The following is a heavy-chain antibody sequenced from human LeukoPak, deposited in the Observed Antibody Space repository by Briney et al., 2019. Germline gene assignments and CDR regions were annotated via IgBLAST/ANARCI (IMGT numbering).Heavy chain of an antibody. CDR3: AREASGSYPAFDY. J-gene: IGHJ4*02. D-gene: IGHD1-26*01. Sequence: GGSLRLSCAASGFTFSSYSMNWVRQAPGKGLEWVSYISSSSSTIYYADSVKGRFTISRDNAKNSLYLQMNSLRAEDTAVYYCAREASGSYPAFDYWGQGTLVTVSS. CDR1: GFTFSSYS. V-gene: IGHV3-48*01. CDR2: ISSSSSTI.